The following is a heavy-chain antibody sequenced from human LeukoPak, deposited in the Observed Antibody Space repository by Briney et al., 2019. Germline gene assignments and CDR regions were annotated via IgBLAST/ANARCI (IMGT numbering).Heavy chain of an antibody. Sequence: GGALRLSCAASGFTFSNYWMTWVRQAPGKGLEGVANIKQDGSETSYVDPMKGRFTISRDNAKNSLYLQMNSLRPEETAVYYCAREGSGWPPYFDHWGQGTLVTVSS. CDR1: GFTFSNYW. D-gene: IGHD6-19*01. V-gene: IGHV3-7*01. CDR3: AREGSGWPPYFDH. J-gene: IGHJ4*02. CDR2: IKQDGSET.